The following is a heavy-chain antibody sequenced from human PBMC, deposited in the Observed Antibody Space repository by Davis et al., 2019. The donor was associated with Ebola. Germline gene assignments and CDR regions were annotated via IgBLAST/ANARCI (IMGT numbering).Heavy chain of an antibody. CDR3: AKTVGWLQESGEEYFQK. V-gene: IGHV3-11*01. CDR2: ISGSATTV. Sequence: GESLKISCAASGFSFSDYYMSWIRQAPGKGLEWVSFISGSATTVSYADSVRGRFTISRDNAKNSLYLQMHSLRADDTAVYYCAKTVGWLQESGEEYFQKWGQGTPVTVSS. CDR1: GFSFSDYY. J-gene: IGHJ1*01. D-gene: IGHD5-24*01.